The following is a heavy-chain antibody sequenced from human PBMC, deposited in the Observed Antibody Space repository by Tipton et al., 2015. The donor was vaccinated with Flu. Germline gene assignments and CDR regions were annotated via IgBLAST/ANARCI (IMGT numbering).Heavy chain of an antibody. V-gene: IGHV3-74*01. J-gene: IGHJ4*02. Sequence: SLRLSCAASGFIFSTYWMHWVRQAPGKGLVWVSRISRDGSSTTYADSVKGRFSISRDNAKNTLYLQMNRLRVEDTAMYFCAKAETWDITFFDYWGQGTLLTVSS. CDR2: ISRDGSST. CDR3: AKAETWDITFFDY. CDR1: GFIFSTYW. D-gene: IGHD1-14*01.